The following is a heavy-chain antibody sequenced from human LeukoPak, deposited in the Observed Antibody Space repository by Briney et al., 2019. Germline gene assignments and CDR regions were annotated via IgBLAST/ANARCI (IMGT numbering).Heavy chain of an antibody. CDR3: ARERVSDYYDSSGYDY. J-gene: IGHJ4*02. V-gene: IGHV4-31*03. CDR2: IYYSGST. D-gene: IGHD3-22*01. Sequence: SQTLSLTCIVSGGSISSGGYYWSWIRQHPGKGLEWIGYIYYSGSTYYNPSLKSRVTISVDTSKNQFSLKLSSVTAADTAVYYCARERVSDYYDSSGYDYWGQGTLVTVSS. CDR1: GGSISSGGYY.